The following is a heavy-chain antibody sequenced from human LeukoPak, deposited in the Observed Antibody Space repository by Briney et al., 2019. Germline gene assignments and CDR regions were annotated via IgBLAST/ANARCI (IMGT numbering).Heavy chain of an antibody. Sequence: GSLRLSCAAPGFTFSSYAMSWVRQAPGKGLEWVSAISGSGGSTYYADSVKGRFTISRDNSKNTLYLQMNSLRAEDTAVYYCAKGSGRFLEWGNLDYWGQGTLVTVSS. CDR1: GFTFSSYA. CDR2: ISGSGGST. J-gene: IGHJ4*02. V-gene: IGHV3-23*01. CDR3: AKGSGRFLEWGNLDY. D-gene: IGHD3-3*01.